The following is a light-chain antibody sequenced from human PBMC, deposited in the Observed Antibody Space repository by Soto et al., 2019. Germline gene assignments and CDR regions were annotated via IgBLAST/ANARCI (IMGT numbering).Light chain of an antibody. V-gene: IGKV1-5*03. CDR2: RAS. CDR1: QNIGSW. CDR3: KQYKSDSHVYD. Sequence: DIQMTQSPSTLSASVGDRVTITCRASQNIGSWLAWYQQKPGQGPKLLIYRASNLESGVPSRFSGSGSETRVTLVISSLQPDYFATYYCKQYKSDSHVYDFRQATKLE. J-gene: IGKJ2*01.